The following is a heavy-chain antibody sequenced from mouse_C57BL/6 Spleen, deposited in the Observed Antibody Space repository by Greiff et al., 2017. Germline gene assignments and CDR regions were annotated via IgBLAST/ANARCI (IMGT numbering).Heavy chain of an antibody. D-gene: IGHD2-4*01. CDR1: GFTFSSYA. V-gene: IGHV5-4*03. Sequence: EVKLVESGGGLVKPGGSLKLSCAASGFTFSSYAMSWVRQTPEKRLEWVATISDGGSYTSYPDNVKGRFTISRDNAKNNLYLQMSHLESEDTALFDCGRGHDYDDWYFGVWGTRTTVSVSS. CDR2: ISDGGSYT. J-gene: IGHJ1*03. CDR3: GRGHDYDDWYFGV.